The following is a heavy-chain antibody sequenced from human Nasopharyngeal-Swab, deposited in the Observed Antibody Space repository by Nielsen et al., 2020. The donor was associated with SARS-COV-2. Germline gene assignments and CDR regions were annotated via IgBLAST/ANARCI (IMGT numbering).Heavy chain of an antibody. CDR3: AREVFRDSGSYRRAPYFDY. CDR2: ISSSGSTI. J-gene: IGHJ4*02. Sequence: GESLKTSCAASGFTFSDYYMSWIRQAPGKGLEWVSYISSSGSTIYYADSVKGRFTISRDNAKNSLYLQMNSLRAEDTAVYYCAREVFRDSGSYRRAPYFDYWGQGTLVTVSS. CDR1: GFTFSDYY. V-gene: IGHV3-11*01. D-gene: IGHD1-26*01.